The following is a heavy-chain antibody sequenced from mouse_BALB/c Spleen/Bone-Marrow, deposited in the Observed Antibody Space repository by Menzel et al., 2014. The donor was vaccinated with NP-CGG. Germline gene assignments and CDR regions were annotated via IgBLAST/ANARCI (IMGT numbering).Heavy chain of an antibody. CDR2: INSNGGST. CDR1: RFTFSSYG. D-gene: IGHD1-1*01. CDR3: ARDYYGSSDY. J-gene: IGHJ2*01. V-gene: IGHV5-6-3*01. Sequence: EVKVVESGGGLVQPGGSLKLSCAASRFTFSSYGMSWVRQTPDKRLELVATINSNGGSTYYPDSVKGRFTISRDNAKNTLYLQMSSLKSEDTAMYYCARDYYGSSDYWGQGTTLTVSS.